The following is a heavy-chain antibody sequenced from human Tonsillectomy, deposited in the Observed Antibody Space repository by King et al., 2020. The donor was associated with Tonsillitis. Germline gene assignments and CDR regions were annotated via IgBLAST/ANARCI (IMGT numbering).Heavy chain of an antibody. Sequence: VQLVESGGVVVQPGGSLRLSCAASGFTFDDYTMHWVCQAPGKGLEWVSLISWDGGSTYYVASVKGRFTSSRDNSNNSLYLQMDSLRTEDTALYYCARGALVVITGGAFDIWGQGTMVTVSS. D-gene: IGHD3-22*01. CDR3: ARGALVVITGGAFDI. V-gene: IGHV3-43*01. J-gene: IGHJ3*02. CDR1: GFTFDDYT. CDR2: ISWDGGST.